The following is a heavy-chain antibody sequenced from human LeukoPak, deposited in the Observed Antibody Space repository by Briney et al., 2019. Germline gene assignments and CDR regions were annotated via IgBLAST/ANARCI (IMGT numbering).Heavy chain of an antibody. CDR1: GFTFSNYD. CDR2: ITSSGTYI. D-gene: IGHD1-26*01. V-gene: IGHV3-21*01. CDR3: ARDPYSGNYGNDYYYYMDV. Sequence: PGGSLRLSCAASGFTFSNYDMNWVRQAPGKAMEWVSSITSSGTYIFYADSVKGRFTISRDNAKNSLYLQMDSLGPEDTAVYYCARDPYSGNYGNDYYYYMDVWGKGTTVTISS. J-gene: IGHJ6*03.